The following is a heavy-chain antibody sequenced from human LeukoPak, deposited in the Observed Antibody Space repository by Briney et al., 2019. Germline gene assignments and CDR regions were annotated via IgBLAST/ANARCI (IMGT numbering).Heavy chain of an antibody. CDR2: INPSGDSA. D-gene: IGHD5-18*01. V-gene: IGHV1-46*01. J-gene: IGHJ3*02. CDR3: ARGRIHSWSDAFDI. Sequence: GASVTVSFKSSVYTFTIYYIHWVRQAPGQGLEGMGTINPSGDSAYYTQKFQGRVTMTRDTSTSTVYMELSSLRSEDTAVYYCARGRIHSWSDAFDIWGQGTTVTVSS. CDR1: VYTFTIYY.